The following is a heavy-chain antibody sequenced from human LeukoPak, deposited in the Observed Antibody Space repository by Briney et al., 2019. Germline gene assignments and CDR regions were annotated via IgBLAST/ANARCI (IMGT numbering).Heavy chain of an antibody. D-gene: IGHD2-15*01. V-gene: IGHV1-8*01. CDR1: GYTFTSYD. CDR3: ARGQRVVVAVHEP. CDR2: MNPNSGNT. J-gene: IGHJ5*02. Sequence: AASVKVSCKASGYTFTSYDINWVRQATGQGLEWMGWMNPNSGNTGYAQKFQGKVTMTRNTSISTAYMELSSLRSEDTAVYYCARGQRVVVAVHEPWGQGTLVTVSS.